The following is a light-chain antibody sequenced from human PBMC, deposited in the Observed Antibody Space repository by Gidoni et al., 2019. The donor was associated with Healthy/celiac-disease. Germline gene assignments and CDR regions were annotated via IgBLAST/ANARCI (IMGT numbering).Light chain of an antibody. CDR3: QQYYSTPPT. CDR2: WAS. V-gene: IGKV4-1*01. J-gene: IGKJ2*01. Sequence: LGESATINCKSSQSVLYSSNNKNYLAWYQQKPGQPPKLLIYWASTRESGVPDRFSGSGSGTDFTLTISSLQAEDVAVYYCQQYYSTPPTFGQGTKLEIK. CDR1: QSVLYSSNNKNY.